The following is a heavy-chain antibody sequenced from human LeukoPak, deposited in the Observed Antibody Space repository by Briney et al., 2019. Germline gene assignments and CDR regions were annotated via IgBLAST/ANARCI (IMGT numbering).Heavy chain of an antibody. CDR2: ISGSGGST. V-gene: IGHV3-23*01. J-gene: IGHJ4*02. CDR3: AKGGYCSSTSCPQGY. CDR1: GFTVSSNY. D-gene: IGHD2-2*01. Sequence: GGSLRLSCAASGFTVSSNYMSWVRQAPGKGLEWVSAISGSGGSTYYADSVKGRFTISRDNSKNTLYLQMNSLRAEDTAVYYCAKGGYCSSTSCPQGYWGQGTLVTVSS.